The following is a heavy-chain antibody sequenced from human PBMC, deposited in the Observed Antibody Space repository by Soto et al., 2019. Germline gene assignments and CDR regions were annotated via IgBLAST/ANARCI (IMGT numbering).Heavy chain of an antibody. J-gene: IGHJ4*02. CDR2: ISGSGGST. Sequence: AGGSLRLSCAASGFTFSSYAMSWVRQAPGKGLEWVSAISGSGGSTYYADSVKGRFTISRDNSKNTLYLQMNSLRAEDTAVYYCAKHVYDFWSGSYFDYWGQGTLVTVSS. CDR1: GFTFSSYA. V-gene: IGHV3-23*01. D-gene: IGHD3-3*01. CDR3: AKHVYDFWSGSYFDY.